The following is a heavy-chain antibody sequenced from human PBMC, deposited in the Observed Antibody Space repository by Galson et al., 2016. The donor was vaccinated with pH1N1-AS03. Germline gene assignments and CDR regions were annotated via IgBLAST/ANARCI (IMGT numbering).Heavy chain of an antibody. CDR2: ITLPLGTA. Sequence: SVKVSCKASGGSFSSFSINWVRQAPGQGLEWMGRITLPLGTAHYAQRFQGRVTITADKSTSTAYMDLSTLISEDTAMYYCAREECSSSSCRRDQNYYMDVWGKGTTVTVSS. V-gene: IGHV1-69*08. CDR1: GGSFSSFS. CDR3: AREECSSSSCRRDQNYYMDV. J-gene: IGHJ6*03. D-gene: IGHD2-2*01.